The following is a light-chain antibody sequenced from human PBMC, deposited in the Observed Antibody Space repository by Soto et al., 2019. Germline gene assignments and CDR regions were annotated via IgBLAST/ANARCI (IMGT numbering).Light chain of an antibody. V-gene: IGKV3-20*01. J-gene: IGKJ1*01. CDR2: DAF. Sequence: EIVLTQSPGTLSLSPGEIATLYFSASQSVSSYLAWYQQKPGQAPRLLIYDAFRRVTGIPDRFSGSGSGTDFTLTISRLEPEDFAVYYCQQYGSSPSTFGRGTKVDIK. CDR1: QSVSSY. CDR3: QQYGSSPST.